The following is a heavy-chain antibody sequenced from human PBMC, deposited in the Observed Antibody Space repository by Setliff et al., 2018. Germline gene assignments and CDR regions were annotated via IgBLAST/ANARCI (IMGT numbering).Heavy chain of an antibody. Sequence: GGSLRLSCAGSGFSFSIFWMGWVRQAPGKGLEWVATIKQDGSEKFYVDSVKGRFTNSRDNAKNSLYLQMDSLRVEDTAVYYCARTCSGSGCYAGLESWGQGTPVTVSS. D-gene: IGHD2-15*01. V-gene: IGHV3-7*01. J-gene: IGHJ4*02. CDR2: IKQDGSEK. CDR3: ARTCSGSGCYAGLES. CDR1: GFSFSIFW.